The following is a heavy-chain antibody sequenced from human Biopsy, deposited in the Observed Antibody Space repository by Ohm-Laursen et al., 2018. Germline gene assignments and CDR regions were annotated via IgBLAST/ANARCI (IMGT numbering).Heavy chain of an antibody. V-gene: IGHV3-11*01. Sequence: SLRLSCAASGSSFSDYHMRWIRQAPGRGLERVSYISGGGTIYYGDSMKGRVTISRDNAKNSLYLQMHSLRAEDTAVYYCARDTRWSPYSMDVWGQGTTVTVSS. CDR3: ARDTRWSPYSMDV. CDR2: ISGGGTI. CDR1: GSSFSDYH. J-gene: IGHJ6*02. D-gene: IGHD4-23*01.